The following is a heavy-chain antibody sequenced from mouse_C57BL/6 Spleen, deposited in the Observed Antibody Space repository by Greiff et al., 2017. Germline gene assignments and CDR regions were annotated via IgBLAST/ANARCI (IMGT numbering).Heavy chain of an antibody. D-gene: IGHD1-1*02. CDR2: IYPGSGST. V-gene: IGHV1-55*01. J-gene: IGHJ1*03. CDR1: GYTFTSYW. Sequence: QVQLQQPGAELVKPGASVKMSCKASGYTFTSYWITWVKQRPGQGLEWIGDIYPGSGSTNYNEKFKGKATLTVDTSSSTAYMQLSSLTSEDSAVYYCAREGTGDWYFDVWGTGTTVTVSS. CDR3: AREGTGDWYFDV.